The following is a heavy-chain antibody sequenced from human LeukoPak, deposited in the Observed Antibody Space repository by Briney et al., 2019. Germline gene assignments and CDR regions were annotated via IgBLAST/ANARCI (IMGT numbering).Heavy chain of an antibody. J-gene: IGHJ6*03. V-gene: IGHV3-23*01. Sequence: GRSLRLSCAASGFTFSSYAMSWVRQAPGKGLEWVSAISGSGGSTYYADSVKGRFTISRDNSKNTLYLQMNSLRAEDTAVYYCAKGLGSSGWYYYYYMDVWGKGTTVTVSS. CDR3: AKGLGSSGWYYYYYMDV. CDR2: ISGSGGST. CDR1: GFTFSSYA. D-gene: IGHD6-19*01.